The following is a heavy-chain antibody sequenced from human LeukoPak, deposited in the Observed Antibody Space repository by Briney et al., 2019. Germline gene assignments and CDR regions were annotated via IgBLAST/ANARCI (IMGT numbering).Heavy chain of an antibody. V-gene: IGHV5-51*01. J-gene: IGHJ5*02. D-gene: IGHD2-15*01. CDR1: GYSFTSYW. Sequence: GESLKISCKGSGYSFTSYWIGWVRQMPGKGLEWMGIIYPGDSDTRYSPSFQGQVTISADKSIRTAYLQWSSLKASDTAMYYCARHESSGGSPQWFDPWGQGTLVTVSS. CDR3: ARHESSGGSPQWFDP. CDR2: IYPGDSDT.